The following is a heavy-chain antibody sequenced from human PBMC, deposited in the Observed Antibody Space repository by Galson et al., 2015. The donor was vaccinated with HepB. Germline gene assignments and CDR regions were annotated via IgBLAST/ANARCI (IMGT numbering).Heavy chain of an antibody. V-gene: IGHV6-1*01. Sequence: CAISGDSVSSHSAAWNWIRQSPSRGLEWLGRTYYRSKWYNDYAVSVKSRITINPDTSKNQFFLQLKSVTPEDTAVYYCARGLAQRYYDSSGYHYVGTLDYWGQGTLVTVST. CDR3: ARGLAQRYYDSSGYHYVGTLDY. J-gene: IGHJ4*02. CDR2: TYYRSKWYN. CDR1: GDSVSSHSAA. D-gene: IGHD3-22*01.